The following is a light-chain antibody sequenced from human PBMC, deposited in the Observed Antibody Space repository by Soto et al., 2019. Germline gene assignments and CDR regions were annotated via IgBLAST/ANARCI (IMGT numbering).Light chain of an antibody. V-gene: IGKV1-33*01. CDR2: DAS. CDR3: QQYDNVPPN. CDR1: QDINNY. Sequence: DIQRTQSPSSLSASLGDKVTITCQASQDINNYLNWYQQKPGEAPKLLIYDASNLETGVPSRFSGSGSGTDFTFTISSLQPEDIATYYCQQYDNVPPNFGPGTKVEIK. J-gene: IGKJ3*01.